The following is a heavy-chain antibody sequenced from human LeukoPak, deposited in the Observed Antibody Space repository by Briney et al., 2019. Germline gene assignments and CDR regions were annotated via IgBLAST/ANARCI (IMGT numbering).Heavy chain of an antibody. CDR1: GFTFDDYA. D-gene: IGHD6-19*01. Sequence: PGGSLRLSCAASGFTFDDYAMHWVRQAPGKGLEWVSSISKSSSDKYYADSVKGRFTISRDDAKNSLYLQMNSLRAEDTAVYYCTRDPARWLEDYWGQGTLVTVSS. CDR3: TRDPARWLEDY. J-gene: IGHJ4*02. V-gene: IGHV3-21*01. CDR2: ISKSSSDK.